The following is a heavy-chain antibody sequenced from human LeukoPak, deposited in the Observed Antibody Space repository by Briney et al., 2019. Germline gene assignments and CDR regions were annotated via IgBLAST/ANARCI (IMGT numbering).Heavy chain of an antibody. D-gene: IGHD6-13*01. V-gene: IGHV4-4*07. CDR2: NYPTGDT. Sequence: SETLSLTCSVSGVSVTNYYWSWVRQPAGKRLEWIGRNYPTGDTIYNPSLKSRVTMSVDMSKNHLSLKLTSVTAADAAVYYCARDWVSSSWLYYYYYYYMDVWGKGTTVTVSS. J-gene: IGHJ6*03. CDR1: GVSVTNYY. CDR3: ARDWVSSSWLYYYYYYYMDV.